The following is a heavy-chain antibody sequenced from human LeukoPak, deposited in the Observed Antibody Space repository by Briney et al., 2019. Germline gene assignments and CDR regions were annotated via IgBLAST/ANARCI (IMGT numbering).Heavy chain of an antibody. Sequence: PGGSLRLSCAASGFTFSSYSMNWVRQAPGKGLEWVSSISSSSYIYYADSVKGRFTISRDNAKNSLYLQMNSLRAEDTAVYYCARGRAGYYDSSGYYRPIDYWGQGTLVTVSS. CDR2: ISSSSYI. CDR1: GFTFSSYS. J-gene: IGHJ4*02. D-gene: IGHD3-22*01. CDR3: ARGRAGYYDSSGYYRPIDY. V-gene: IGHV3-21*01.